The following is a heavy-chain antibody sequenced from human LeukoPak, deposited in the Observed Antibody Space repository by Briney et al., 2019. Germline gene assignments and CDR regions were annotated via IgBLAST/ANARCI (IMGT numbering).Heavy chain of an antibody. CDR1: GGSISSGDYY. D-gene: IGHD1-26*01. Sequence: SQTLSLTCTVSGGSISSGDYYWSWIRQPPGKGLEWIGYIYYSGSTYYHPSLKSRVTISVDTSKNQFSLKLSSVTAADTAVYYCDRDMRLLGGFDYWGQGTLVTVSS. V-gene: IGHV4-30-4*01. CDR2: IYYSGST. CDR3: DRDMRLLGGFDY. J-gene: IGHJ4*02.